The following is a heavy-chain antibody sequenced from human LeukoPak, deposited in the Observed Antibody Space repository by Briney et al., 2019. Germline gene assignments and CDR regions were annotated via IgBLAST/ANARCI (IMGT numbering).Heavy chain of an antibody. V-gene: IGHV3-30*18. CDR1: GFTLSSYG. Sequence: TGGSLSLYCAASGFTLSSYGMHWVRQAPGKGLEWVAIISYDGSNKYYADSVKGRFTISRDNSKNTLYLQMNSLRPEDTAVYYCAKDLLCSSTSCYGSGYFDGWGEGSLVTVSS. D-gene: IGHD2-2*01. CDR3: AKDLLCSSTSCYGSGYFDG. CDR2: ISYDGSNK. J-gene: IGHJ4*02.